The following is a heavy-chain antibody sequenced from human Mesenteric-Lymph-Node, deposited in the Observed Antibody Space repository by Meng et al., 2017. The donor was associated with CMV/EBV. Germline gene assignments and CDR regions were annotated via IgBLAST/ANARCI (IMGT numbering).Heavy chain of an antibody. CDR1: GFIFSNYG. Sequence: GESLKISCAASGFIFSNYGMHWVRQAPGKGLEWVAFIRHDGSNKNYVDSVKGRFTISRDNSNNTLYLQMNSLRAEDTAMYYCAKGRQRHYFDYWGQGTRVTVSS. V-gene: IGHV3-30*02. CDR3: AKGRQRHYFDY. J-gene: IGHJ4*02. CDR2: IRHDGSNK.